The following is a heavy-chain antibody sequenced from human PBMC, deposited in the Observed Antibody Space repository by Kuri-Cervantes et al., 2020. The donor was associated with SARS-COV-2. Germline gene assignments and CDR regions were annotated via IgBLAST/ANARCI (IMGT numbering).Heavy chain of an antibody. V-gene: IGHV1-8*01. J-gene: IGHJ4*02. Sequence: ASVKVSCKTPETTFPNYDINWVRQAAGQGLEWMGMVKTDSGNTLYALIFQGRVTMTRDISTATAYMELSSLTSEDTAIYYCYCAPKEGFDSWGQGTLVTVSS. D-gene: IGHD2-21*01. CDR3: YCAPKEGFDS. CDR1: ETTFPNYD. CDR2: VKTDSGNT.